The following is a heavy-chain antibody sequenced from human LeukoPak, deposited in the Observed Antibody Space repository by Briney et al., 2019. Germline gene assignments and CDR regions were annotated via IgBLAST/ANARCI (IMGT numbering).Heavy chain of an antibody. D-gene: IGHD6-6*01. J-gene: IGHJ6*03. CDR3: ARVSSSYYYYYMDV. CDR1: GGTFSSYA. Sequence: GASVKVSCKASGGTFSSYAISWVRQAPGQGLEWMGGIIPTANYAQKFQGRVTITADESTSTAYMELSSLRSEDTAVYYCARVSSSYYYYYMDVWGKGTTVTVSS. V-gene: IGHV1-69*13. CDR2: IIPTA.